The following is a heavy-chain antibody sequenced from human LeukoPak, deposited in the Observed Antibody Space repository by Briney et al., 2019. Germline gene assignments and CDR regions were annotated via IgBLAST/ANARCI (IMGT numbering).Heavy chain of an antibody. D-gene: IGHD5-18*01. CDR1: GYTFTSYG. CDR2: ISAYNGNT. Sequence: GASVKVSCKASGYTFTSYGISWVRQAPGQGLEWMGWISAYNGNTNYAQKLQGRVTMTTDTSTSTAYMELRSLRSDDTAVYYCARDGLVDTAMVYYYYGMDVWGQGTTVTVSS. CDR3: ARDGLVDTAMVYYYYGMDV. J-gene: IGHJ6*02. V-gene: IGHV1-18*01.